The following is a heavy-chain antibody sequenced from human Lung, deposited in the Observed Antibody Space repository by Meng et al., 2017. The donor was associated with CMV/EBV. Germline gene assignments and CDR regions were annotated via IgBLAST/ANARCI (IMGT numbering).Heavy chain of an antibody. J-gene: IGHJ4*02. V-gene: IGHV3-23*01. Sequence: GGSLRLXCAASGFTFSDYPMSGVRQAPGKGLEWVSSLSSGGSSTYYTDSVKGRFTISRDNSKNTVHLQMNSLRVEDTAVYYCATGRAVGATTPFDYWGQGTLVTVSS. CDR3: ATGRAVGATTPFDY. D-gene: IGHD1-26*01. CDR1: GFTFSDYP. CDR2: LSSGGSST.